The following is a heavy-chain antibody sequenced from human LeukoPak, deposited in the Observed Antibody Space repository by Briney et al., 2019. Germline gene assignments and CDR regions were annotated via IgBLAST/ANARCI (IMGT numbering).Heavy chain of an antibody. CDR2: ISGSGGYT. V-gene: IGHV3-23*01. D-gene: IGHD2-15*01. J-gene: IGHJ3*02. CDR1: GFTFSGFA. CDR3: AKSFWVSGGAFDI. Sequence: PGGSLRLSCAASGFTFSGFAMSWVRQAPGKGLEWVSAISGSGGYTYYTDSVKGRFTISRDNSKSTLYLQIDSLRAEDTAVYYCAKSFWVSGGAFDIWGQGTMVTVSS.